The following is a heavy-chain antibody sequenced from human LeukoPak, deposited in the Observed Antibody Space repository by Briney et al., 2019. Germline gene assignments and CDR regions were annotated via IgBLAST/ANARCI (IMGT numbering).Heavy chain of an antibody. CDR1: GYTFTGYY. V-gene: IGHV1-2*02. D-gene: IGHD1-26*01. CDR3: ARDDGVGATTVWFDP. Sequence: ASVKVSCKAPGYTFTGYYMHWVRQAPGQGLEWMGWINPNSGGTNYAQKFQGRVTMTRDTSISPAYMELSRLRSGDPAVYYCARDDGVGATTVWFDPWGQGTLVTVSS. CDR2: INPNSGGT. J-gene: IGHJ5*02.